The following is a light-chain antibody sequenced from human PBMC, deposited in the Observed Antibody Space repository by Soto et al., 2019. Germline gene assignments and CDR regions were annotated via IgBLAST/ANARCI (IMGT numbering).Light chain of an antibody. Sequence: QSVLTQPPSASGTPGQRVTISCSGSSSNIGSNFVYWYQQLPGTAPRLLIYRNNQQPSGVPDRFSGSKSGTSASLAISGLRSEDEADYYCAAWDDSLSAVVFGGGTQLTVL. CDR3: AAWDDSLSAVV. CDR1: SSNIGSNF. J-gene: IGLJ2*01. V-gene: IGLV1-47*01. CDR2: RNN.